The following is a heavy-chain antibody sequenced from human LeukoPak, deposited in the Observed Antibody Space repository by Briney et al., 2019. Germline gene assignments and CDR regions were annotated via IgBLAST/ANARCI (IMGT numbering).Heavy chain of an antibody. CDR2: INTHTGNP. CDR1: GYSFSGFA. V-gene: IGHV7-4-1*02. J-gene: IGHJ4*02. D-gene: IGHD4-11*01. CDR3: ARGRDYLYFDY. Sequence: ASVKVSCKASGYSFSGFAMNWVRQAPGQGLEWMGWINTHTGNPAYAQGFTGRFVFSLDPSVTTAYLQINSLKADDSAVYYCARGRDYLYFDYWGQGVLVTVSS.